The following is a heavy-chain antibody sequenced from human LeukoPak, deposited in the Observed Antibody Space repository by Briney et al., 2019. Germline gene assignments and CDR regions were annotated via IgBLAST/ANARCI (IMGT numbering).Heavy chain of an antibody. V-gene: IGHV4-59*01. CDR3: ARAHSSSWYMDY. J-gene: IGHJ4*02. Sequence: SETLSLTCSVSGGSISSYYWSWIRQPPGKGLEWVGYIYYSGSTNHNPSLKSRVTISVATSENQLSLKLSSVTAADTAVYYCARAHSSSWYMDYWGQGTLVTVSS. CDR1: GGSISSYY. CDR2: IYYSGST. D-gene: IGHD6-13*01.